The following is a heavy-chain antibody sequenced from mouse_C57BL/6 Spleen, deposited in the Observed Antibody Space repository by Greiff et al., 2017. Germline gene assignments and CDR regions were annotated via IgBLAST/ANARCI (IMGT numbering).Heavy chain of an antibody. J-gene: IGHJ2*01. D-gene: IGHD3-2*02. V-gene: IGHV1-55*01. Sequence: VQLKQPGAELVKPGASVKMSCKASGYTFTSYWITWVKQRPGQGLEWIGDIYPGSGSTNYNEKFKSKATLTVDTSSSTAYMQLSSLTSEDSAVYYCARQDSSEGYYFDYWGQGTTLTVSS. CDR3: ARQDSSEGYYFDY. CDR2: IYPGSGST. CDR1: GYTFTSYW.